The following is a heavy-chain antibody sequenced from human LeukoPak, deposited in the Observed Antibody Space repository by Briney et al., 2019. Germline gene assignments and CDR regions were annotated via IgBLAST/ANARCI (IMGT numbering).Heavy chain of an antibody. J-gene: IGHJ6*02. D-gene: IGHD7-27*01. CDR1: GFTFSTYE. V-gene: IGHV3-48*03. CDR3: ARSEKTKLGSSYYGMDV. CDR2: ISSSGSTI. Sequence: GGSLRLSCAASGFTFSTYEMNWVRQAPGKGLEWVSYISSSGSTISYADSVRGRFTISRDNAKNSLYLQMNSLRAEDTAVYYCARSEKTKLGSSYYGMDVWGQGTTVTVSS.